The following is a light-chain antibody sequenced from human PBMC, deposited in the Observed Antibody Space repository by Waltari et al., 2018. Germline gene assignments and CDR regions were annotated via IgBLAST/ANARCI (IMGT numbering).Light chain of an antibody. V-gene: IGLV2-14*01. CDR1: SSDIGGYNY. Sequence: QSALTQPASVSGSPGQSITIPCTGTSSDIGGYNYVSWYQQHPGKAPKLMIYDVARWPSGVSNRFSGSKSGNTASLTISGLQAEDEADYYCTSYTTTKTVVFGGGTKVTVL. J-gene: IGLJ2*01. CDR3: TSYTTTKTVV. CDR2: DVA.